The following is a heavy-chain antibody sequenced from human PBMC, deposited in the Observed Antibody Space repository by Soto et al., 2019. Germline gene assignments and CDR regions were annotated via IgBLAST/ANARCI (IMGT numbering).Heavy chain of an antibody. CDR1: GFTFSRHG. V-gene: IGHV3-33*01. Sequence: QVQLVDSGGGVVQPGRSLRLPCAAAGFTFSRHGMRWIRQAPGKGLDWVTIIWHDGSQKEYADSVKGRFTISRDTSKHTVHMHMNKLRVEDTAVYYCAEVVVLVEGGREWFDPGCQGTLVTVSS. CDR3: AEVVVLVEGGREWFDP. CDR2: IWHDGSQK. J-gene: IGHJ5*02. D-gene: IGHD2-2*01.